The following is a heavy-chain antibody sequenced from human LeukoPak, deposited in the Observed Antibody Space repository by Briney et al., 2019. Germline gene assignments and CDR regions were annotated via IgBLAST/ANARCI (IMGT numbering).Heavy chain of an antibody. CDR1: GYTFTGYY. Sequence: AASVKVSCKASGYTFTGYYMHWVRQAPGQGLEGMGRMNPNSGGTNYAQKVQGRVTMTSDTSISTAYMELSRLRSDDTAVYYCARAKPIVTTPYYFDYWGQGTLVTVSS. CDR3: ARAKPIVTTPYYFDY. J-gene: IGHJ4*02. D-gene: IGHD5-12*01. V-gene: IGHV1-2*06. CDR2: MNPNSGGT.